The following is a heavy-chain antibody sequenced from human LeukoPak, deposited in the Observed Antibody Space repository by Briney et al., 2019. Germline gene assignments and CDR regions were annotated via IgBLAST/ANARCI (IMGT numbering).Heavy chain of an antibody. J-gene: IGHJ5*02. CDR2: ISANNGNT. Sequence: ASMKVSCKASGYTFTSYGISWVRQAPGQGLEWMGWISANNGNTNYAQKLQGRVTMTTDTSTSTAYMELTNLRSDDTAVYYCARGYCSGGTCYLVENWFDPWGQGTLVTVSS. D-gene: IGHD2-15*01. V-gene: IGHV1-18*01. CDR3: ARGYCSGGTCYLVENWFDP. CDR1: GYTFTSYG.